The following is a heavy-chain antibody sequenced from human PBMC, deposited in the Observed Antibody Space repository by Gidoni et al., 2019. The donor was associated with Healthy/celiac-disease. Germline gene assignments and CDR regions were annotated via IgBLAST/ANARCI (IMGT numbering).Heavy chain of an antibody. D-gene: IGHD5-18*01. V-gene: IGHV4-39*01. CDR2: IYYSGST. CDR1: GGSISSSSYY. Sequence: QLQLQESGPGLVKPSETLSLTCTVSGGSISSSSYYWGWIRQPPGKGLAWIGSIYYSGSTYYNPSLKSRVTISVDTSKNQFSLKLSSVTAADTAVYYCATLAGTIQLWFGGHYYGMDVWGQGTTVTVSS. J-gene: IGHJ6*02. CDR3: ATLAGTIQLWFGGHYYGMDV.